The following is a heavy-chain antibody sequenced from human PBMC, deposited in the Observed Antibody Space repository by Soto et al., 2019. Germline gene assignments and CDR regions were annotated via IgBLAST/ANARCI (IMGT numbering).Heavy chain of an antibody. V-gene: IGHV3-30*03. CDR2: ISYDGSNK. CDR3: ARDQILWGDGYNLCAFDI. J-gene: IGHJ3*02. D-gene: IGHD5-12*01. CDR1: GFTFSSYG. Sequence: GGSLRLSCAASGFTFSSYGMHWVRQAPGKGLEWVTVISYDGSNKYYADSVKGRFTISRDNSKNTLYLQMNSLRAEDTAVYYCARDQILWGDGYNLCAFDIGGQGTMVTVSS.